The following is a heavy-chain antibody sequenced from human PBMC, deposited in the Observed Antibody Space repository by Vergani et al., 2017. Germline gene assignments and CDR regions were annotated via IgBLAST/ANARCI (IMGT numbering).Heavy chain of an antibody. CDR1: GGSISSSSYY. Sequence: QLQLQESGPGLVKPSETLSLTCTVSGGSISSSSYYWGWIRQPAGKGLEWIGRIYTSGSTNYNPSLKSRVTMSVDTSKNQFSLKLSSVTAADTAVYYCARDSSSWYYFDYWGQGTLVTVSS. CDR2: IYTSGST. J-gene: IGHJ4*02. CDR3: ARDSSSWYYFDY. V-gene: IGHV4-61*02. D-gene: IGHD6-13*01.